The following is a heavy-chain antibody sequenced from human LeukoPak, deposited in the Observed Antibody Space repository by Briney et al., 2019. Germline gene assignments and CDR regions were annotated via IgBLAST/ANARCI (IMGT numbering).Heavy chain of an antibody. V-gene: IGHV3-23*01. Sequence: GGSLRLSCAASGFTFAGYAMTWVRQAPGKGLEWVSAISSSGGTTYYADSVKGRFTISRDNSKNTLSLQLNSLRAEDTALYYCARARNDYDSNGFSLLDYWGQGTLVSVSS. J-gene: IGHJ4*02. CDR3: ARARNDYDSNGFSLLDY. D-gene: IGHD3-22*01. CDR2: ISSSGGTT. CDR1: GFTFAGYA.